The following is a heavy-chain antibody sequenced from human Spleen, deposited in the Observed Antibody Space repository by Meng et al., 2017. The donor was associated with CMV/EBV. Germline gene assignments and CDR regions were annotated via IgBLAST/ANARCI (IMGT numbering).Heavy chain of an antibody. D-gene: IGHD3-22*01. J-gene: IGHJ5*02. V-gene: IGHV4-34*01. CDR1: GGSLSGYY. CDR3: ARTYYYDSSGYYHYLRFDP. CDR2: INHSGST. Sequence: GSLRLSCAVYGGSLSGYYWSWIRQPPGKGLEWIGEINHSGSTNYNPSLKSRVTISVDTSKNQFSLKLSSVTAADTAVYYCARTYYYDSSGYYHYLRFDPWGQGTLVTVSS.